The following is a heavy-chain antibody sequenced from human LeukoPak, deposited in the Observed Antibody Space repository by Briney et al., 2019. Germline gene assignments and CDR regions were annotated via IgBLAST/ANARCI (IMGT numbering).Heavy chain of an antibody. J-gene: IGHJ4*02. Sequence: PGGSLRLSCAASGFTFSSYGMHWVRQAPGKGLEWVAVIWYDGSNKYYADSVKGRFTISRDNSKNTLYLQMNSLRAEDTAVYYCARGQVIAVAGIFDYWGQGTLVTVSS. CDR2: IWYDGSNK. V-gene: IGHV3-33*01. D-gene: IGHD6-19*01. CDR3: ARGQVIAVAGIFDY. CDR1: GFTFSSYG.